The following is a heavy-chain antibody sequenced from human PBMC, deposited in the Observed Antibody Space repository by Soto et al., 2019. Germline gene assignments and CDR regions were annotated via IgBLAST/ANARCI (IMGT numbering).Heavy chain of an antibody. CDR2: FSYSGST. V-gene: IGHV4-39*07. CDR3: ARAADLYGYFDY. D-gene: IGHD2-8*01. J-gene: IGHJ4*02. Sequence: SETLSLTCTVSGGSISSGSYYWDWIRQPPGKGLEWIGSFSYSGSTNYNPSLKSRVTISVDTSKNQFSLKLSSVTAADTAVYYCARAADLYGYFDYWGQGTLVTVS. CDR1: GGSISSGSYY.